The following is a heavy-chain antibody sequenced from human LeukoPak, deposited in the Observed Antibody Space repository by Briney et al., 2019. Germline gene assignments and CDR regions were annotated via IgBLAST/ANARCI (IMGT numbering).Heavy chain of an antibody. CDR1: GGSISSSSYY. D-gene: IGHD5-12*01. CDR3: ARGGGYASPIGY. Sequence: SETLSLTCTVSGGSISSSSYYWSWIRQPPGKGLEWIGYIYHSGSTNYNPSLKSRVTISVDTSKNQFSLKLSSVTAADTAVYYCARGGGYASPIGYWGQGALVTVSS. V-gene: IGHV4-61*01. CDR2: IYHSGST. J-gene: IGHJ4*02.